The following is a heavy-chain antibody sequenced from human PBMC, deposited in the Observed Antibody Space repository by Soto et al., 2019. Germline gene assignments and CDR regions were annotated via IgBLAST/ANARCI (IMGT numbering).Heavy chain of an antibody. D-gene: IGHD1-26*01. CDR2: IAPFSGDV. V-gene: IGHV1-45*02. J-gene: IGHJ4*02. CDR3: ASGGAGAGPFTWELPDH. CDR1: GNTFSYRY. Sequence: QMQLVQSGAEVTKTGSSVTVSCQALGNTFSYRYLHWVRQAPGQALEWMGWIAPFSGDVHYAQKFQERVTLTRDRSINTAYMRMSSLRSEDKAIYFCASGGAGAGPFTWELPDHWGQGTLVTVSS.